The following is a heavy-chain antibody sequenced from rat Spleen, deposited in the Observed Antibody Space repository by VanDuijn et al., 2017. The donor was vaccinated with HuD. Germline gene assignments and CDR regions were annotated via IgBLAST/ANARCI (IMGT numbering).Heavy chain of an antibody. V-gene: IGHV2-13*01. CDR1: GFSLSSYG. Sequence: QVQLKESGPGLVQPSQTLSLTCTVSGFSLSSYGVIWIRQPPGKGLEWMGVIWGNGNTYYNSGLKSRLGISRDTSKSQVFLKMNSLQTEDTAIYFCVRERVPGFAFYFDYWGQGVMVTVSS. J-gene: IGHJ2*01. CDR3: VRERVPGFAFYFDY. D-gene: IGHD1-4*01. CDR2: IWGNGNT.